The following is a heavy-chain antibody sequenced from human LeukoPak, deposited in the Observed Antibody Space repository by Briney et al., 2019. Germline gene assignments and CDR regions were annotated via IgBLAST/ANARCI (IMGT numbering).Heavy chain of an antibody. Sequence: SETLSLTCAVYGGSFSGYYWSWIRQPPGKGLEWIGEINHSGSTNYNPSLKSRVTISVDTSMNQFSLKLSSVTAADTAVYYCARAKYGSGRHFDYWGQGTLVTVSS. J-gene: IGHJ4*02. CDR1: GGSFSGYY. CDR2: INHSGST. CDR3: ARAKYGSGRHFDY. D-gene: IGHD3-10*01. V-gene: IGHV4-34*01.